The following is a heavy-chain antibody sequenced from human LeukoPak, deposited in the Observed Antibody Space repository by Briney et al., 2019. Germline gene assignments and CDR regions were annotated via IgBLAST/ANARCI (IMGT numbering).Heavy chain of an antibody. CDR3: AKAGAAAFYYYYGMDV. CDR1: GLTLSSNH. CDR2: IYSGGST. D-gene: IGHD6-13*01. V-gene: IGHV3-53*01. J-gene: IGHJ6*02. Sequence: GGSLRLSCAASGLTLSSNHISWVRQAPGKGLEWVSVIYSGGSTYYADSVTGRFTISRDNSKNTLYLQMNSLRAEETAVYYCAKAGAAAFYYYYGMDVWGQGTTVTVSS.